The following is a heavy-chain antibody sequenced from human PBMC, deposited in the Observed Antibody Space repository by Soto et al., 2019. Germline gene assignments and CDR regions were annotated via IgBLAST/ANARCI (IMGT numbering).Heavy chain of an antibody. Sequence: GGSLRLSRTAPGFTCSHYYMFWIRQAPGKGLEWVSYISGDGSHTPYADSVRGRFTVSRDNAEKTLYLQMNSLRAEDTAVYYCARVLITVAAGTVDYWGQGT. CDR3: ARVLITVAAGTVDY. J-gene: IGHJ4*02. D-gene: IGHD6-13*01. CDR2: ISGDGSHT. V-gene: IGHV3-11*05. CDR1: GFTCSHYY.